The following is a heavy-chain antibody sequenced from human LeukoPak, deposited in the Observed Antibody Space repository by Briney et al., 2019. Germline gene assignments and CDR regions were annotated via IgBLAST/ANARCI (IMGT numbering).Heavy chain of an antibody. V-gene: IGHV3-23*01. Sequence: PGGSLTLSCAASGVTFSSYAMSWVRQAPGMGLEWVASIGSSGDITYYADPVKGRFTISRDNSKNTLSLQKNSLRAEDTAVYYCARDIDNGDYVVYWGQGPLVTVSS. J-gene: IGHJ4*02. CDR2: IGSSGDIT. CDR3: ARDIDNGDYVVY. CDR1: GVTFSSYA. D-gene: IGHD4-17*01.